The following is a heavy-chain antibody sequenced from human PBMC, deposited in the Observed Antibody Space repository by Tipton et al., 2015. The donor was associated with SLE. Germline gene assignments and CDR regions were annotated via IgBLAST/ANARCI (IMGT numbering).Heavy chain of an antibody. V-gene: IGHV3-30*04. Sequence: SLRLSCAASGFTFSSYAMHWVRQAPGKGLEWVAVISYDGSNKYYADSVKGRFTISRDNSKNTLYLQMNSLRAEDTALYYCAKDYASHLGYCSGPTCYVDYWGPGTLVTVS. CDR3: AKDYASHLGYCSGPTCYVDY. CDR2: ISYDGSNK. J-gene: IGHJ4*02. CDR1: GFTFSSYA. D-gene: IGHD2-15*01.